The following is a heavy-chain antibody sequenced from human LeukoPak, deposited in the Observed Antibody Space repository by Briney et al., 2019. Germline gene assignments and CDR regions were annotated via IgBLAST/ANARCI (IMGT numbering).Heavy chain of an antibody. D-gene: IGHD6-19*01. CDR1: GFTFSSYG. J-gene: IGHJ6*02. V-gene: IGHV3-30*02. CDR3: AKSSVGAVAGKVYYYYGMDV. CDR2: IRYDGSNK. Sequence: PGGSLRLSCAASGFTFSSYGMHWVRQAPGKGLEWVAFIRYDGSNKYYADSVKGRFTISRDNSKSTLYLQMNSLRAEDTAVYYCAKSSVGAVAGKVYYYYGMDVWGQGTTVTVSS.